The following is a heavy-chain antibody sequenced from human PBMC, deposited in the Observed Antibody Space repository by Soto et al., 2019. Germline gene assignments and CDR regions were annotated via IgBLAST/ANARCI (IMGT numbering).Heavy chain of an antibody. Sequence: LRLSCAASGFTFSSYSMNWVRQAPGKGLEWVSSISSSSSYIYYADSVKGRFTISRDNAKNSLYLQMNSLRAEDTAVYYCARGLVVAGYRFDYWGQGTLVTVSS. V-gene: IGHV3-21*01. CDR2: ISSSSSYI. D-gene: IGHD2-15*01. CDR3: ARGLVVAGYRFDY. J-gene: IGHJ4*02. CDR1: GFTFSSYS.